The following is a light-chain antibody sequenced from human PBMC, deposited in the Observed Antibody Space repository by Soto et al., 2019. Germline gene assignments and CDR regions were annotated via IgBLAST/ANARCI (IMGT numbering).Light chain of an antibody. CDR2: AAS. CDR3: QQYTNWPLT. J-gene: IGKJ4*01. CDR1: QSVSSN. Sequence: EIVMTQSPATLSVPPGERATLSCRASQSVSSNLAWYQQKPGQAPRVLIYAASTRATGIPARFSGSGSGTAFTLTIGRLQSEDFAVYYCQQYTNWPLTFGGGTKVEIK. V-gene: IGKV3-15*01.